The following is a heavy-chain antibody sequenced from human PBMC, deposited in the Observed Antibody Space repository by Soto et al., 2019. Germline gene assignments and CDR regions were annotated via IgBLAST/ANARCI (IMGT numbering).Heavy chain of an antibody. D-gene: IGHD6-19*01. V-gene: IGHV3-21*01. Sequence: EVQLVESGGGLVKPGGSLRLSCAASGFTFSSYSMNWVRQAPGKGLEWVSSISSSSSYIYYADSVKGRFTISRDNAKNSLYPQMNSLRAEDTAVYYCARAGEQWLVDYWGQGTLVTVSS. CDR2: ISSSSSYI. J-gene: IGHJ4*02. CDR3: ARAGEQWLVDY. CDR1: GFTFSSYS.